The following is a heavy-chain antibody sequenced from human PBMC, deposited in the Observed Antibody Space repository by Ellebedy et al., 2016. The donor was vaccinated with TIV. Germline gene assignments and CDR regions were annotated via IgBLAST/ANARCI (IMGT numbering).Heavy chain of an antibody. D-gene: IGHD3-16*02. CDR1: GGSISSGDYY. V-gene: IGHV4-30-4*01. Sequence: MPSETLSLTCTVSGGSISSGDYYRSWIRQPPGKGLEWIGHIYYSGSTYNNPSLKSRVTISIDTSKNQFSLKLSSVTAADTAVYYCARRESDDFVWGSYRSNWLDPWGQGTLVTVSS. J-gene: IGHJ5*02. CDR3: ARRESDDFVWGSYRSNWLDP. CDR2: IYYSGST.